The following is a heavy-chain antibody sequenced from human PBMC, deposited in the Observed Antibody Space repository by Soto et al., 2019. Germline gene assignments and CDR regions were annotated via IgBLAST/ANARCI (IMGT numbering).Heavy chain of an antibody. CDR3: AKDEYSSSLNDWFDP. J-gene: IGHJ5*02. Sequence: EVQLLESGGGLVQPGGSLRLSCAASGFTFSSYAMSWVRQAPGKGLEWVSAISGSGGSAYYADSVKGRFTISRDNSKNTLYLQMNSLRAEDTAVYYCAKDEYSSSLNDWFDPWGQGTLVTVSS. CDR1: GFTFSSYA. CDR2: ISGSGGSA. V-gene: IGHV3-23*01. D-gene: IGHD6-13*01.